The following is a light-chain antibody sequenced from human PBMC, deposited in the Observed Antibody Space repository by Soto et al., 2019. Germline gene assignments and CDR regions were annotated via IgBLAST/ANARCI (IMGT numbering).Light chain of an antibody. Sequence: QSVLTQPPSASGSPGQSVTISCTGTSGDVGGYNYVSWYQQHPGKAPKLMIYEVSKRPSGVPDRFSGSKSGNTASLTVSGLQAEDEADYYCSSYEGSNNFVFGTGTKVTVL. J-gene: IGLJ1*01. CDR1: SGDVGGYNY. CDR3: SSYEGSNNFV. CDR2: EVS. V-gene: IGLV2-8*01.